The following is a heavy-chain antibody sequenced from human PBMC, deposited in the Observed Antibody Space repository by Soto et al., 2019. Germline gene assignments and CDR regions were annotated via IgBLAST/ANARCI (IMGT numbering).Heavy chain of an antibody. D-gene: IGHD3-22*01. Sequence: PSETLSLTCTVSGGSIISYYWSWIRQPPGKGLEWIGYIYYNGTTNYNPSLKSRVTMSVGTSKNQFSLKLSSVTAADTAVYYCARYYYDTRGYYYDYWGQGSLVTVSS. CDR1: GGSIISYY. V-gene: IGHV4-59*13. CDR2: IYYNGTT. CDR3: ARYYYDTRGYYYDY. J-gene: IGHJ4*02.